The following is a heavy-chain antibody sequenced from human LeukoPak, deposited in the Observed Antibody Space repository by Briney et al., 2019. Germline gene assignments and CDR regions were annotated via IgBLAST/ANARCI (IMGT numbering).Heavy chain of an antibody. CDR1: GYSISSGYY. D-gene: IGHD3-10*01. CDR2: IYHTGRT. V-gene: IGHV4-38-2*02. J-gene: IGHJ4*02. CDR3: VGDYGSGSYRFDF. Sequence: SETLSLTCTVSGYSISSGYYWGWIRQPPGKGLEWIGYIYHTGRTTYNPSFKSRLTISLDTSKNQFSLNLNSVTAADTAMYYCVGDYGSGSYRFDFWGQGTLVTVSS.